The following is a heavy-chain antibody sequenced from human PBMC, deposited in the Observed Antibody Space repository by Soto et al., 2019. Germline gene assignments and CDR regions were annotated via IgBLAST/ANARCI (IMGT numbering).Heavy chain of an antibody. CDR3: ARHHGPTTSENWFDP. CDR1: GYTFFTYD. V-gene: IGHV1-18*01. Sequence: VASVKVSCKASGYTFFTYDISWVRQAPGQGLEWMGWISTYSGDTKYAQKFQGRFTMTTDTSTTTAYLELRSLRSEDTAVYYCARHHGPTTSENWFDPWGQGTLVTVSS. D-gene: IGHD5-12*01. CDR2: ISTYSGDT. J-gene: IGHJ5*02.